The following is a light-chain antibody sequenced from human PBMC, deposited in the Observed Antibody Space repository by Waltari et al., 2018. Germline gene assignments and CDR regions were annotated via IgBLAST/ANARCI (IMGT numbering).Light chain of an antibody. CDR2: SND. J-gene: IGLJ2*01. CDR3: ATWDDRLTGVV. Sequence: QSVLTQPPSASGTPGQRVTISCSGSNSNIGSNTVNWYQQVPGTAPKLLIYSNDQRPSGGPGRFSGSKSGTSASLAISGLQSEDEADYYCATWDDRLTGVVFGGGTKVTVL. V-gene: IGLV1-44*01. CDR1: NSNIGSNT.